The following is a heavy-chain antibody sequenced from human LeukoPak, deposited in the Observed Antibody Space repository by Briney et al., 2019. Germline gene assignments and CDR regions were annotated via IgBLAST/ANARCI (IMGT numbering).Heavy chain of an antibody. CDR3: ARDRRRYSYDS. J-gene: IGHJ4*02. Sequence: PGGSLRLSCAASGFTFSSYGMSWVRQAPGKGLEWVANIKQDGSEKYYVDSVKGRFTISRDNAKNSLYLQMNSLRAEDTAVYYCARDRRRYSYDSWGQGTLVTVSS. CDR2: IKQDGSEK. V-gene: IGHV3-7*01. D-gene: IGHD5-18*01. CDR1: GFTFSSYG.